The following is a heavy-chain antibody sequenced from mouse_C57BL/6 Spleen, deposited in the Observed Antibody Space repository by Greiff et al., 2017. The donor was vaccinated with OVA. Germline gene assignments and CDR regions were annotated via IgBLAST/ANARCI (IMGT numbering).Heavy chain of an antibody. V-gene: IGHV10-3*01. CDR2: IRSKSSNYAT. Sequence: EVQLVESGGGLVPPKGSLTLSCAASGFTFTTYAMHWVRQAPGKGLEWVARIRSKSSNYATYYADSVKDRFTNSRDDSQSMHYLQMNNLKTEDTARDYCVRSASNYFDYWGQGTTLTVSS. CDR3: VRSASNYFDY. J-gene: IGHJ2*01. CDR1: GFTFTTYA.